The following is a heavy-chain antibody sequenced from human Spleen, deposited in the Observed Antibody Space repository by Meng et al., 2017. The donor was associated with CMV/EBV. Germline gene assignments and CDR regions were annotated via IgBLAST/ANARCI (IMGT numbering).Heavy chain of an antibody. CDR3: AIRVGSGAEY. V-gene: IGHV5-51*01. D-gene: IGHD1-26*01. J-gene: IGHJ4*02. CDR1: GYSFTDYW. Sequence: SCKASGYSFTDYWIGWVRQMPGKGLEWMGIIYPLDSNTRYSPSFQGQVTISADKSINTAYLQWTSLKASDTAIYYCAIRVGSGAEYWGQGTLVTVSS. CDR2: IYPLDSNT.